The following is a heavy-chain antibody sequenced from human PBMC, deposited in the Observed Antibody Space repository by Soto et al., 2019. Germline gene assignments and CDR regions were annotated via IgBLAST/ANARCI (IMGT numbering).Heavy chain of an antibody. CDR2: IKQDGTTK. J-gene: IGHJ4*02. V-gene: IGHV3-7*04. CDR3: VRGDCSGGSCYGALFDY. Sequence: EVQLVESGGGLVQPGGSLRLSCSASGFTFRNYWMNWVRQAPGKGLEWVANIKQDGTTKSYVDSVKGRFTISRDDAQSSLYRQMNSLRAEDTAVYYCVRGDCSGGSCYGALFDYWGQGTLVAVSS. CDR1: GFTFRNYW. D-gene: IGHD2-15*01.